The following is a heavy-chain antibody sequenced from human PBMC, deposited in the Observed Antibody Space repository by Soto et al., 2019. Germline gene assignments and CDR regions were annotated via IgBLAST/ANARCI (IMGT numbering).Heavy chain of an antibody. CDR1: GYTFTSYG. CDR3: ARSGSYYPARNWFGP. Sequence: ASVKVSCKASGYTFTSYGISWVRQAPGQGLEWMGWISGFNDDTNHAQKLQGRATMTKDTSTSTAYMELRSLKSDDTAVYYCARSGSYYPARNWFGPWGQGTLVTVSS. CDR2: ISGFNDDT. D-gene: IGHD3-10*01. V-gene: IGHV1-18*01. J-gene: IGHJ5*02.